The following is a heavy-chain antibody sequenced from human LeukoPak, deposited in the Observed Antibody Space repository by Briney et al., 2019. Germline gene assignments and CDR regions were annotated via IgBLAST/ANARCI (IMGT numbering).Heavy chain of an antibody. V-gene: IGHV3-49*04. CDR1: GFTFGDYA. J-gene: IGHJ4*02. D-gene: IGHD4-17*01. Sequence: GALRLSCTASGFTFGDYAMSWVRQAPGKGLEWVGFIRSKAYGGTTEYAASVKGRFTISRDDSKSIAYLQMNSLKTEDTAVYHCTREENYGDYFDYWGQGTLVTVSS. CDR2: IRSKAYGGTT. CDR3: TREENYGDYFDY.